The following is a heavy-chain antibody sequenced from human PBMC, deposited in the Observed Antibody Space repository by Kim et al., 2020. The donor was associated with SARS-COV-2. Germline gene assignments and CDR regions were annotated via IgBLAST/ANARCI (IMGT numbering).Heavy chain of an antibody. CDR1: GFTFSSYG. CDR2: ISYDGSNK. J-gene: IGHJ4*02. V-gene: IGHV3-33*05. CDR3: ARHNSGTFDY. Sequence: GGSLRLSCAASGFTFSSYGMHWVRQAPGKGLEWVAVISYDGSNKYYADSVKGRFTISRDNSKNTLYLQMNSLRAEDTAVYYCARHNSGTFDYWGQGTLVTVSS. D-gene: IGHD1-7*01.